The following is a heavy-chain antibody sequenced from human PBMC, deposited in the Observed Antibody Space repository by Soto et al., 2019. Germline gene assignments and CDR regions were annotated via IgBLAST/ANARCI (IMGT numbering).Heavy chain of an antibody. CDR3: ARRYYGGNYWYFDL. D-gene: IGHD4-17*01. Sequence: QVQLQESGPGLVKPSETLSLTCTVSGGSISTYYWSWIRQPPGKGLEWIGYIHYSGSTTYNPSLKSRVAISVDTSKNQSSLKLTSVTAADTAVYYCARRYYGGNYWYFDLWGRGTLVTVSS. V-gene: IGHV4-59*08. CDR1: GGSISTYY. J-gene: IGHJ2*01. CDR2: IHYSGST.